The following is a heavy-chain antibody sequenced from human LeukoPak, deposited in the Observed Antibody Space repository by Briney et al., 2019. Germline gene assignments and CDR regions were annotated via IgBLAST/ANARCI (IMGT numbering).Heavy chain of an antibody. CDR2: IYYSGST. V-gene: IGHV4-59*01. J-gene: IGHJ4*02. Sequence: SETLSLICTVSGGSISSYYWSWIRQPPGKGLEWIGYIYYSGSTNYNPSLKSRVTISVDTSKNQFSLKLSSVTAADTAVYYCARSLYGSGGRLDYWGQGTLVTVSS. D-gene: IGHD3-10*01. CDR3: ARSLYGSGGRLDY. CDR1: GGSISSYY.